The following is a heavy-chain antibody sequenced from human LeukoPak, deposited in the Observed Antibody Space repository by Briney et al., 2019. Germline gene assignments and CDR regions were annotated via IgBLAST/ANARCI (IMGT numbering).Heavy chain of an antibody. D-gene: IGHD2-2*01. CDR1: GYRFTNYW. V-gene: IGHV5-10-1*01. CDR2: IDPSDSYT. J-gene: IGHJ5*02. CDR3: ARRVVVPTAGSFDP. Sequence: GESLRISCKGSGYRFTNYWISWVRQMPGKGLEWMGRIDPSDSYTSYSPPFQGHVTISVDKSISTAYLQWSSLEASDTAMYYCARRVVVPTAGSFDPWGQGTLVIVSS.